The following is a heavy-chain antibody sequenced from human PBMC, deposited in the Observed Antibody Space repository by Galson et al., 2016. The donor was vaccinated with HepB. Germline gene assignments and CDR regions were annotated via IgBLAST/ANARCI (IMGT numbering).Heavy chain of an antibody. CDR2: INYTGST. Sequence: SETLSLTCTVSGGSISRYYWSWIRQPPGKGLEWIGYINYTGSTKYNPSLKSRVTISVDTSKNQFSLKLSSVTAADTAVYYCAGDRDATTVNWYFDLWGRGTLVSVSS. D-gene: IGHD4-17*01. J-gene: IGHJ2*01. CDR1: GGSISRYY. V-gene: IGHV4-59*01. CDR3: AGDRDATTVNWYFDL.